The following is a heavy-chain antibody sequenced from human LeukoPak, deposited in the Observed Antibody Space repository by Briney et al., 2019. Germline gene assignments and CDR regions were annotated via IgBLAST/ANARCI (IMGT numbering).Heavy chain of an antibody. CDR3: ARAYGDYVFDY. Sequence: GRSLRLSCAASGFTFSSYGMHWVRQPPGKGLEWVAVIWYDGSNKYYADSVKGRFTISRDNSKNTLYLQMNSLRAEDTAVYYCARAYGDYVFDYWGQGTLVTVSS. D-gene: IGHD4-17*01. J-gene: IGHJ4*02. V-gene: IGHV3-33*01. CDR1: GFTFSSYG. CDR2: IWYDGSNK.